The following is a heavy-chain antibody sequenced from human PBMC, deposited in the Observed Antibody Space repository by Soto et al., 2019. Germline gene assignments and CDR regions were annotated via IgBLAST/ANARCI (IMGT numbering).Heavy chain of an antibody. CDR2: IWYDGSNK. V-gene: IGHV3-33*01. CDR3: AREVETYSSSVPDY. Sequence: QVQLVESGGGVVQPGRSLRLSCAASGFTFSSYGMHWVRQAPGKGLEWVAVIWYDGSNKYYADSVKGRFTISRDNSKNTLYLQMNSLRAEDTAVYYCAREVETYSSSVPDYWGQGTLVTVSS. D-gene: IGHD6-19*01. J-gene: IGHJ4*02. CDR1: GFTFSSYG.